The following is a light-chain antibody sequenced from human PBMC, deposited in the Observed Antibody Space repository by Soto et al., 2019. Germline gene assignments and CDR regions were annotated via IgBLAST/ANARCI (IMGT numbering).Light chain of an antibody. CDR1: SSDVGGYNY. V-gene: IGLV2-14*01. CDR3: SSDTSSSTIHVV. Sequence: QSALTQPASVSGSPGQSITISCTGTSSDVGGYNYVSWYQQHPGKAPKLMIYDVSNRPSGVSNRFSGSKSGNTASLTISGLQAEDEADYYYSSDTSSSTIHVVFGGGTKVTVL. J-gene: IGLJ2*01. CDR2: DVS.